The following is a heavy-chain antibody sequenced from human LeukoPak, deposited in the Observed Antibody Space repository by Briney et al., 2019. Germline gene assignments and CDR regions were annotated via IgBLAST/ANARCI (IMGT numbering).Heavy chain of an antibody. J-gene: IGHJ4*02. CDR2: ISSSSSYT. D-gene: IGHD3-10*01. CDR1: GFTFSDYY. CDR3: ARSPYTYGSGSYFDY. V-gene: IGHV3-11*03. Sequence: PGGSLRLSCAASGFTFSDYYMSWIRQDPGKGLEWVSYISSSSSYTNYADSVKGRLTISRDNAKNSLYLQMNSLRAEDTAVYYCARSPYTYGSGSYFDYWGQGTPVTVSS.